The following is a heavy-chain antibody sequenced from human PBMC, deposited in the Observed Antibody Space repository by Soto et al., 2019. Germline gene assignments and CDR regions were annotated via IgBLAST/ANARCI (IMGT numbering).Heavy chain of an antibody. V-gene: IGHV1-18*01. CDR3: ASRSVDTAMVYFDY. D-gene: IGHD5-18*01. CDR2: ISAYNGNT. CDR1: GYTFTSYG. Sequence: ASVKVSCKASGYTFTSYGISWVRQAPGQGLEWMGWISAYNGNTNYAQKLQGRVTMTTDTSTSTAYMELRSLRSDDTAVYYCASRSVDTAMVYFDYWGQGTLVTVSS. J-gene: IGHJ4*02.